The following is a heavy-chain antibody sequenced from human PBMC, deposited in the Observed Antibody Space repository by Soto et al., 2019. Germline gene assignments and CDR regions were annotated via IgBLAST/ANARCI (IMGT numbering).Heavy chain of an antibody. D-gene: IGHD6-19*01. CDR1: GGSISSSSYY. V-gene: IGHV4-39*07. J-gene: IGHJ4*02. Sequence: SETLSLTCTVSGGSISSSSYYWGWIRQPPGKGLEWIGSIYYSGSTYYNPSLKSRVTISVDTSKNQFSLKLSSVTAADTAVYYCASSIAVYYFDYWGQGTLVTVSS. CDR2: IYYSGST. CDR3: ASSIAVYYFDY.